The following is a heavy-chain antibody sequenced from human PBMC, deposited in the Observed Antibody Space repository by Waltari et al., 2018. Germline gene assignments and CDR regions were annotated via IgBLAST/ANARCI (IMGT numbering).Heavy chain of an antibody. CDR1: GGSISSGDYY. CDR2: IYYSGST. CDR3: ARDMPKDYYYYYGMDV. D-gene: IGHD2-2*01. V-gene: IGHV4-30-4*01. Sequence: QEQLQESGPGLVKPSQTLSLTCTVSGGSISSGDYYSSWIRQPPGKGLEWIGYIYYSGSTYYHPSLKSRVTISVDTSKNQFSLKLSSVTAADTAVYYCARDMPKDYYYYYGMDVWRQGTTVTVSS. J-gene: IGHJ6*02.